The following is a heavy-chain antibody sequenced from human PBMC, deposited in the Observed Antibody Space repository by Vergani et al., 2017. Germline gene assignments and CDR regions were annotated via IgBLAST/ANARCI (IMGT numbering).Heavy chain of an antibody. V-gene: IGHV1-18*01. D-gene: IGHD6-19*01. CDR1: GYTFTSYG. CDR2: ISAYNGNT. CDR3: AGGEQWLDPGAYFDY. Sequence: QVQLVQSGAEVKKPGASVKVSCKASGYTFTSYGISWVRQAPGQGLEWMGWISAYNGNTNYAQKLQGRVTMSTDTSTGTAYMELRSLRSDDTAVYYCAGGEQWLDPGAYFDYWGQGTLVTVSS. J-gene: IGHJ4*02.